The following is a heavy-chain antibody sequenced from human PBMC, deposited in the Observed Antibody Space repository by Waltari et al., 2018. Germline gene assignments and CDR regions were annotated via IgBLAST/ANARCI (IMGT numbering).Heavy chain of an antibody. CDR3: ATTISGSGWSNGAGYYYGMDV. CDR1: GYTLTELS. J-gene: IGHJ6*02. CDR2: FDTEDGET. D-gene: IGHD6-19*01. V-gene: IGHV1-24*01. Sequence: QVQLVQSGAEVKKPGASVKVSCKVSGYTLTELSMHWVRQAPGKGLEWMGGFDTEDGETIYAEKFQGRVTMTEDTSTDTAYMELSSLRSEDTAVYYCATTISGSGWSNGAGYYYGMDVWGQGTTVTVSS.